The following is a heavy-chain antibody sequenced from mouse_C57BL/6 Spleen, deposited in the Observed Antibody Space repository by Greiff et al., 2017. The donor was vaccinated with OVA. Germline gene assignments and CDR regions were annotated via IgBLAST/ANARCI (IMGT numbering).Heavy chain of an antibody. Sequence: VKLMESGAELARPGASVKMSCKASGYTFTSYTMHWVKQRPGQGLEWIGYINPSSGYTKYNQKFKDKATLTADKSSSTAYMQLSSLTSEDSAVYYCARSAYDGYYDYWGQGTLVTVSA. V-gene: IGHV1-4*01. CDR1: GYTFTSYT. CDR2: INPSSGYT. J-gene: IGHJ3*01. D-gene: IGHD2-3*01. CDR3: ARSAYDGYYDY.